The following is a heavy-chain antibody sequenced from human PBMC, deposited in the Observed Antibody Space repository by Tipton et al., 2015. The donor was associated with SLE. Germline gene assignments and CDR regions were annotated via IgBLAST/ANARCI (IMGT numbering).Heavy chain of an antibody. CDR1: GFTFSSYW. Sequence: SLRLSCAASGFTFSSYWMYWVRQVPGKGLEWVSRIDRVGTVTSYADSVKGRCTISRDNGKNTLYLQMNSLRVDDTAVYYCTGPTLLDYWGQGTLVTVSS. J-gene: IGHJ4*02. CDR3: TGPTLLDY. V-gene: IGHV3-74*01. CDR2: IDRVGTVT.